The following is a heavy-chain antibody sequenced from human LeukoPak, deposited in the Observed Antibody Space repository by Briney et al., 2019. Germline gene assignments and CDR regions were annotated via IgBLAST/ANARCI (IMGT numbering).Heavy chain of an antibody. J-gene: IGHJ4*02. CDR1: GGSISSGSYY. D-gene: IGHD2-2*01. V-gene: IGHV4-61*02. Sequence: SETLSLTRTVPGGSISSGSYYWRWIRQPAGTGLECIGRIYTRGSTNYNPSLKSRVTISVDTSKNQFSLKLSSVTAADTAVYYCARGVVVPAAHFDYWGQGTLVTVPS. CDR2: IYTRGST. CDR3: ARGVVVPAAHFDY.